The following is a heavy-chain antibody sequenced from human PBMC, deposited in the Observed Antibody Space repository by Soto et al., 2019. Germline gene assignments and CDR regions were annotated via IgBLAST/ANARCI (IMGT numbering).Heavy chain of an antibody. CDR3: ARDSHSYYDSGGYSGIPFDS. D-gene: IGHD3-22*01. V-gene: IGHV4-30-4*01. CDR2: IDYSGRT. CDR1: GGSISSGDYY. Sequence: SETLSLTCTVSGGSISSGDYYWSWIRQPPGKGLECIGYIDYSGRTYYNPSLKSRVTVSVDTSKNQFSLKLSSVTAADTAVYYCARDSHSYYDSGGYSGIPFDSSGQGTRVTVSS. J-gene: IGHJ3*02.